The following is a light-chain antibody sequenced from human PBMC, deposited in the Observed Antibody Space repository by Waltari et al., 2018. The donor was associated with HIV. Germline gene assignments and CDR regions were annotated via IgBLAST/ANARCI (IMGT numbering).Light chain of an antibody. CDR2: KDS. Sequence: SYELTQPPSVSVSPGQTATITCSGDALPKQYAYWYQQKAGQAPVLVIAKDSERPSGIPERVSGSSSGTTVTLTISGVQAEDEADYNCQSADSSGTDLIFGGGTKLTVL. CDR3: QSADSSGTDLI. CDR1: ALPKQY. V-gene: IGLV3-25*03. J-gene: IGLJ2*01.